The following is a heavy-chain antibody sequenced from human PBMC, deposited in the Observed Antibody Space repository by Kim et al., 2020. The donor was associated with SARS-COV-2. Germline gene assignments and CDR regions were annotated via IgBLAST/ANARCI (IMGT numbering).Heavy chain of an antibody. V-gene: IGHV4-39*01. CDR2: VHSSGST. J-gene: IGHJ6*02. Sequence: SETLSLTCTVSGGSISTRSYYWGWIRQPPVKGLEWIASVHSSGSTHYNPSLKSRVTISIDTSKNQFSLKLTSVTAADRAVYYCARHTGTGSVYYYGMDVWGQGTTVTVSS. D-gene: IGHD4-17*01. CDR1: GGSISTRSYY. CDR3: ARHTGTGSVYYYGMDV.